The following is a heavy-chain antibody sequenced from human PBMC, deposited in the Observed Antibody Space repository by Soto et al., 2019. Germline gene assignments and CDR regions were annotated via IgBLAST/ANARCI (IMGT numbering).Heavy chain of an antibody. CDR2: IYPGYSDI. J-gene: IGHJ5*02. V-gene: IGHV5-51*01. Sequence: PGESLKVSCKGSGYSFTSYWIGWVRQMPGKGLEWMGIIYPGYSDIRYSPSFQGQVTISAEKSISTAYLQGSSLKASDTAMYYCARHPPRVHNWFDPWGQGTLVTVSS. CDR1: GYSFTSYW. CDR3: ARHPPRVHNWFDP.